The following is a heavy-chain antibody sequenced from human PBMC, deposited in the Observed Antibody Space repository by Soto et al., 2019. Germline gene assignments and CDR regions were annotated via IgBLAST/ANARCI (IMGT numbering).Heavy chain of an antibody. D-gene: IGHD5-18*01. V-gene: IGHV5-51*01. Sequence: PXESLKISGQGSGYSFANSGLGWVRQMPGKGLEWMGIIYPGDSDTRYSPSFQGQVTISADKSISTAYLQWSSLKASESAIYYCARHVDTAMITANFDSWGQGTLVTGSS. CDR3: ARHVDTAMITANFDS. CDR2: IYPGDSDT. CDR1: GYSFANSG. J-gene: IGHJ4*02.